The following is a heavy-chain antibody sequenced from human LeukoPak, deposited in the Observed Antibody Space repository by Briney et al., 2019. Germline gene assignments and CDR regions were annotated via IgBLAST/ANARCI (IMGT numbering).Heavy chain of an antibody. CDR3: ATGPLGGAFDI. CDR1: GYTLTELS. CDR2: FDPEDGET. V-gene: IGHV1-24*01. J-gene: IGHJ3*02. D-gene: IGHD2-15*01. Sequence: GASVKVSCKVSGYTLTELSMHWVRQAPGKGLEWMGGFDPEDGETIYAQKFQGRVTMTGDTSTDTAYMELSSLRSEDTAVYYCATGPLGGAFDIWGQGTMVTVSS.